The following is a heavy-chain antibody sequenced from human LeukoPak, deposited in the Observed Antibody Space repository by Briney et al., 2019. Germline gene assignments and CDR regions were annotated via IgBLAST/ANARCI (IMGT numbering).Heavy chain of an antibody. CDR1: GGTLSRFT. J-gene: IGHJ4*02. CDR2: ITPIFGTA. Sequence: ASVKVSCKASGGTLSRFTISWVRQAPGQGFEWMGGITPIFGTANFAQKFQGGVSITADGSTSTAFMELSSLRSEDTAVYYCAREWGLESSGYYYAYWGQGTLVTVSS. V-gene: IGHV1-69*13. D-gene: IGHD3-22*01. CDR3: AREWGLESSGYYYAY.